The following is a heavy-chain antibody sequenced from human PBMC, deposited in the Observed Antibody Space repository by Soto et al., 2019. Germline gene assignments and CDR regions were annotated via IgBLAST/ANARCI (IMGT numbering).Heavy chain of an antibody. CDR1: GYSIRNGYY. CDR2: IYHSGST. D-gene: IGHD2-21*02. V-gene: IGHV4-38-2*01. Sequence: SETLSLTCAVSGYSIRNGYYWGWIRQPPGKGLEWIGTIYHSGSTYYNPSLKSRVTISVDASENHFSLKLSSVTAAETAVYYCERLGHYCGGDCYSTPPWGQGTLVTVSS. CDR3: ERLGHYCGGDCYSTPP. J-gene: IGHJ5*02.